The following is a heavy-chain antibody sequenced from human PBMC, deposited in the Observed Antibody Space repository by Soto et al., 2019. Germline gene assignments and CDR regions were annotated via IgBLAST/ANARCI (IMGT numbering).Heavy chain of an antibody. V-gene: IGHV4-4*02. CDR3: ARNRVFGVVISYSSYYMDV. J-gene: IGHJ6*03. Sequence: SETLSLTCAVSSGSISSSNWWSWVRQPPGKGLEWIGEIYHSGSTNYNPSLKSRVTISVDKSKNQFSLKLSSVTAADTAVYYCARNRVFGVVISYSSYYMDVWGKGTTVTVSS. CDR1: SGSISSSNW. CDR2: IYHSGST. D-gene: IGHD3-3*01.